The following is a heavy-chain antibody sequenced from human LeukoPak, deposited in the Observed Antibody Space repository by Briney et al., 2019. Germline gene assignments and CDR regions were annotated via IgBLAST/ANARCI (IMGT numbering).Heavy chain of an antibody. J-gene: IGHJ4*02. Sequence: GGSLRLSCSASGFPVSSNYMSWVRQAPGKGLEWVSVIFTGGGTDYADSVKGRFTISRDNSKNTLYFQMNNLRAEDTALYYCARGDATIRGVIDYWGQGTLVTVSS. CDR1: GFPVSSNY. D-gene: IGHD3-10*01. CDR2: IFTGGGT. V-gene: IGHV3-53*01. CDR3: ARGDATIRGVIDY.